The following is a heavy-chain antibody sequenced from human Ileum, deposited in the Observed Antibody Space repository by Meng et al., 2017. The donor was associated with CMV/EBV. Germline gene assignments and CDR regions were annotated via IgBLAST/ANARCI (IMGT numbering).Heavy chain of an antibody. CDR1: GYTFTYPY. J-gene: IGHJ5*01. CDR2: IIFYNGNT. Sequence: QRAQSGAGVQTPGSSVEISCEASGYTFTYPYLRWVRQPPGEEVVWRVWIIFYNGNTNYASRLQDRLTITRHNSMHTAYMELSSLTSRDTGIYFCARSSSDGDPYFFDSWGQGTLVTVSS. CDR3: ARSSSDGDPYFFDS. V-gene: IGHV1-45*02. D-gene: IGHD2-21*02.